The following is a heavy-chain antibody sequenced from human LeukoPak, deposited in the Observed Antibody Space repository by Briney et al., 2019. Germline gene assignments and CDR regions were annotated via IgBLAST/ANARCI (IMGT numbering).Heavy chain of an antibody. CDR3: ARESTGSYYYYMDV. Sequence: ASVKVSCKASGYTFTSYDINWVRQATGQGLEWMGWMNPNSGNTGYAQKFQGRVTITRNTSISTAYMELSRLRSDDTAVYYCARESTGSYYYYMDVWGKGTTVTVSS. J-gene: IGHJ6*03. CDR2: MNPNSGNT. CDR1: GYTFTSYD. D-gene: IGHD1-26*01. V-gene: IGHV1-8*03.